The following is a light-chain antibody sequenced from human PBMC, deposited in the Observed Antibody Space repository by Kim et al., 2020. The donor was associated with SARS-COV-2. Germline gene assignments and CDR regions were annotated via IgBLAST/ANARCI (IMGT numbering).Light chain of an antibody. CDR3: MQGTHWPYT. CDR1: QRLVYHNGNTY. CDR2: KVS. V-gene: IGKV2-30*01. J-gene: IGKJ2*01. Sequence: QPASISCRSSQRLVYHNGNTYLNWFQQRPGHSPRRLIYKVSNRDSGVPDRFTGSGSGTDFTLEISRVEAEDAGLYDCMQGTHWPYTFGQGTKLEI.